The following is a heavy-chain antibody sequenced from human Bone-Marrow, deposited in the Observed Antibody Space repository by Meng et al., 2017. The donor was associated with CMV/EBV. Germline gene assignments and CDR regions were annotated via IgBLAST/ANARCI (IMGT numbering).Heavy chain of an antibody. CDR2: INPESGET. V-gene: IGHV1-2*02. CDR3: ARDDSGSYYGTFDH. D-gene: IGHD1-26*01. J-gene: IGHJ4*02. Sequence: ASVKVSCKASGYTFTGYYIHWVRQAPGQGLEWVGWINPESGETNYARQFQGRVTMTRDTSISTVFMELRRVRLDETAVFYCARDDSGSYYGTFDHWGQGSLVTVSS. CDR1: GYTFTGYY.